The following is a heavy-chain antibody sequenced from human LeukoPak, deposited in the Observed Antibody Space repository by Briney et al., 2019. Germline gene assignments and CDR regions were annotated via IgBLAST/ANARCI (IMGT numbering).Heavy chain of an antibody. CDR1: GFTVISNC. V-gene: IGHV3-53*01. J-gene: IGHJ4*02. D-gene: IGHD3-3*02. CDR2: IYSGGNT. CDR3: ARDLHPRLAGFFDY. Sequence: GGSLRLSCAASGFTVISNCMSWVRQAPGKGLEWVSVIYSGGNTYYADSVEGRFTISRDNSKNTLYLQMKTLKAEDTAVYYCARDLHPRLAGFFDYWGQGTLVTVSS.